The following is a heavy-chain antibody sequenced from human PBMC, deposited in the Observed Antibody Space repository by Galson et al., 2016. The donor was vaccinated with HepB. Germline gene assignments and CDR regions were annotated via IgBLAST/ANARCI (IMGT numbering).Heavy chain of an antibody. CDR3: AKGLGVEAGDGFDM. CDR1: GFTFSSFA. V-gene: IGHV3-23*01. CDR2: VSGRGDST. Sequence: SLRLSCAASGFTFSSFAMNWVRQAPGKGLQWVSAVSGRGDSTYYAGPVKGRFTISRDNSKNTLFLQMNSLRADDTAAYFCAKGLGVEAGDGFDMWGQGTMVTVSS. J-gene: IGHJ3*02. D-gene: IGHD2-15*01.